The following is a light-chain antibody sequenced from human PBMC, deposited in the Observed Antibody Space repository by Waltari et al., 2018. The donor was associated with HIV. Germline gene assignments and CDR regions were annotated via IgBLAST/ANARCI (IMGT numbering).Light chain of an antibody. J-gene: IGKJ4*01. Sequence: DIQMTQSPSSLSSSVGDRVTITCRASQSISSYLNWYQQKPGKAPKLLIYAASSLQGGVPSNFSGSGSATDFTLTISSLQPEDFATYYCQQTYSTPLTFGGGTKVEIK. V-gene: IGKV1-39*01. CDR2: AAS. CDR3: QQTYSTPLT. CDR1: QSISSY.